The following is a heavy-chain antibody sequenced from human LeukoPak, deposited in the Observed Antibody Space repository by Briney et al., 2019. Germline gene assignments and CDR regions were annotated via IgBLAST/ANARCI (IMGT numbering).Heavy chain of an antibody. J-gene: IGHJ4*02. V-gene: IGHV3-48*01. CDR1: GFTFSSYS. CDR3: AKDYYDSSGYYGLDY. D-gene: IGHD3-22*01. Sequence: PGGSLRLSCAASGFTFSSYSMNWVRQAPGKGLEWVSYISSSSSTIYYADSVKGRFTISRDNSKNTLYLQMNSLRAEDTAVYYCAKDYYDSSGYYGLDYWGQGTLVTVSS. CDR2: ISSSSSTI.